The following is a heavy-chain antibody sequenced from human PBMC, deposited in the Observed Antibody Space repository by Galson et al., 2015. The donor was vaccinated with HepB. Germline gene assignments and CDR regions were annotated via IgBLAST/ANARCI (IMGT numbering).Heavy chain of an antibody. J-gene: IGHJ4*02. CDR3: ARGGGSSWYYFDY. D-gene: IGHD6-13*01. CDR1: GFTFSNYA. V-gene: IGHV3-64*01. CDR2: ISSEGGST. Sequence: SLRLSCAAPGFTFSNYAMHWVRQAPGKGLEYVSAISSEGGSTYYASSLKDRFTISRDNSKNALYLQMGSLRAEDMAVYYCARGGGSSWYYFDYWGQGTLVTVSS.